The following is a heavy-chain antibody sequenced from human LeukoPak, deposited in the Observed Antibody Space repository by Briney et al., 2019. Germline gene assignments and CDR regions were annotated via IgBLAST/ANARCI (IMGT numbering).Heavy chain of an antibody. CDR3: AKDITPYGGYGFFDY. Sequence: PGRSLRLSCAASGFTFDDYAMHRVRQAPGKGLEWVSGISWNSGSIGYADSVKGRFTISRDNAKNSLYLQMNSLKAEDTALYYCAKDITPYGGYGFFDYWGQGTLVTVSS. D-gene: IGHD5-12*01. J-gene: IGHJ4*02. CDR2: ISWNSGSI. V-gene: IGHV3-9*01. CDR1: GFTFDDYA.